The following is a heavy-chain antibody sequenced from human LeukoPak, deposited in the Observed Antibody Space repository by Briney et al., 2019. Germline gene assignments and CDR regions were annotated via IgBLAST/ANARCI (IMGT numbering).Heavy chain of an antibody. Sequence: GGSLRLSCAASGLTVSSNYMSWVRQAPGKGLEWVSVIYSGGSTYYADSVKGRFTISRDNSKNTLYLQMNSLRAEDTAVYYCAREGLNDFWSGYYRSSLYYYGMDVWGQGTTVTVSS. CDR3: AREGLNDFWSGYYRSSLYYYGMDV. D-gene: IGHD3-3*01. CDR1: GLTVSSNY. CDR2: IYSGGST. V-gene: IGHV3-53*01. J-gene: IGHJ6*02.